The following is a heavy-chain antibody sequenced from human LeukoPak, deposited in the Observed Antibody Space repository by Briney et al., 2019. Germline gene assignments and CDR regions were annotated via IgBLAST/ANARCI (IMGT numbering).Heavy chain of an antibody. J-gene: IGHJ5*02. CDR1: GGSISSYY. CDR2: IYTDGST. CDR3: AREGRNWFDP. Sequence: SETLSLTCTVSGGSISSYYWSWIRQPAGKGLEWIGRIYTDGSTKYNPSLKSRVTISLDMSRSQFSLKLTSVTAADTAVYYCAREGRNWFDPWGQRTLVTVSS. V-gene: IGHV4-4*07.